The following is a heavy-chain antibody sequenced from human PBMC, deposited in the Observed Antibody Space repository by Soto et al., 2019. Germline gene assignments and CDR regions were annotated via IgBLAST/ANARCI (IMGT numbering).Heavy chain of an antibody. V-gene: IGHV3-9*01. CDR3: AKDIAARPRSLFDY. D-gene: IGHD6-6*01. CDR1: GFTFDDYA. Sequence: VQLVESGGGLVQPGRSLRLSCAASGFTFDDYAMHWVRQAPGKGLEWVSGISWNSGSIGYADSVKGRFTISRDNAKNSLYLQMNSLRAEDTALYYCAKDIAARPRSLFDYWGQGTLVTVSS. CDR2: ISWNSGSI. J-gene: IGHJ4*02.